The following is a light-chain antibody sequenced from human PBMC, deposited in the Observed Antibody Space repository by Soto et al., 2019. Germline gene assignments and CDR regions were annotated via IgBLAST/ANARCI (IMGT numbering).Light chain of an antibody. CDR3: CSFADFTYV. CDR2: EVT. Sequence: QSVLTEPASVSVSPGRSVTISCTGTSSDIGSYDLVSWYQQHPGTAPKRIIYEVTKRPSGVSTRFSGSKSGNTASLTISGLQAVDEADYYCCSFADFTYVFGTGTKVTVL. V-gene: IGLV2-23*02. J-gene: IGLJ1*01. CDR1: SSDIGSYDL.